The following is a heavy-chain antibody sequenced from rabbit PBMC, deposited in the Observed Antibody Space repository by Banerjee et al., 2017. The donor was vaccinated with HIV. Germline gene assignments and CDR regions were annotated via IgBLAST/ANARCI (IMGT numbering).Heavy chain of an antibody. CDR2: ITYGGSA. V-gene: IGHV1S40*01. Sequence: QSLEESGRDLVKPGASLTLTCTASGFDFSSSYDMCWVRQAPGKGLEWIGYITYGGSAYYASWVNGRFTISRHNAQNTLYLQLNSLTAADTATYFCARDLAGVIGWNFNLWGPGTLVPS. CDR1: GFDFSSSYD. D-gene: IGHD4-1*01. CDR3: ARDLAGVIGWNFNL. J-gene: IGHJ4*01.